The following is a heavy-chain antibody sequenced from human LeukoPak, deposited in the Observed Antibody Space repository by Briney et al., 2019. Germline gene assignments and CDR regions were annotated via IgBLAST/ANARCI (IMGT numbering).Heavy chain of an antibody. CDR3: ARHNFLGRYNYYYMDV. Sequence: MTSETLSLTCTLSGGSISSYYWSWIRHPPGKGLEWIGYIYTSGSTNYKPSLKSRVTISVDTSKNQFSLKLSSVTAADTAVYYCARHNFLGRYNYYYMDVWGKGTTVTVSS. CDR2: IYTSGST. D-gene: IGHD7-27*01. V-gene: IGHV4-4*09. J-gene: IGHJ6*03. CDR1: GGSISSYY.